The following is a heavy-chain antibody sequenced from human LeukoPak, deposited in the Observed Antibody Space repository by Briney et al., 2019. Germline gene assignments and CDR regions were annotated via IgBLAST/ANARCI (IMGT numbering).Heavy chain of an antibody. J-gene: IGHJ4*02. CDR2: INSDGSSA. Sequence: PGGSLRLSCAASGFTFSSYWMHWVRQAPGKGLVWVSRINSDGSSASYVDSVKGRFTISRDNAKKSLYLQMNSLRAEDTAVYYCASGVNYFDYWGQGTLVTVSS. V-gene: IGHV3-74*01. D-gene: IGHD3-3*01. CDR3: ASGVNYFDY. CDR1: GFTFSSYW.